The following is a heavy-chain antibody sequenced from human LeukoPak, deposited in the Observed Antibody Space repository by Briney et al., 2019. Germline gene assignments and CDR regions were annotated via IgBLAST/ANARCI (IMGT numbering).Heavy chain of an antibody. CDR1: GFTFSSHW. CDR3: ARGGGNFDY. D-gene: IGHD2-15*01. CDR2: IKQDGSET. J-gene: IGHJ4*02. V-gene: IGHV3-7*04. Sequence: GGSLRLSCAASGFTFSSHWMSWVRQAPGKGLEWVANIKQDGSETYYMGSVKGRFTISRDNAKNSLFLQMNSLRAEDTAVYYCARGGGNFDYWGQGTLVTVSS.